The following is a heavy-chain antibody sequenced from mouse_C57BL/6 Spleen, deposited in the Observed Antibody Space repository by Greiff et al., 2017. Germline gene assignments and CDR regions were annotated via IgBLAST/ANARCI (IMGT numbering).Heavy chain of an antibody. CDR1: GYTFTDYE. Sequence: QVQLQQSGAELVRPGASVTLSCKASGYTFTDYEMHWVKQTPVHGLEWIGAIDPETGGTAYNQKFKGKAILTADKSSSTAYMELRSLTSEDSAVYYCTRSERRYFDVWGTGTTVTVSS. J-gene: IGHJ1*03. CDR3: TRSERRYFDV. V-gene: IGHV1-15*01. CDR2: IDPETGGT.